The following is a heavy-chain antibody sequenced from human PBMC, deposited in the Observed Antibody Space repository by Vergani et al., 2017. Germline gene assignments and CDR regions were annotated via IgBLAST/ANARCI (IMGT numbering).Heavy chain of an antibody. CDR1: GYTFTGYY. V-gene: IGHV1-2*02. CDR2: INPNSGGT. Sequence: QVQLVQSGAEVKKPGASVKVSCKASGYTFTGYYMHWVRQAPGQGLEWMGWINPNSGGTNYAQKFQGRVTMTRDTSISTAYMELSRLRSDDTAGYYCASPSPYVWFGELSSLYYYYGMDVWGQGTTVTVSS. J-gene: IGHJ6*02. CDR3: ASPSPYVWFGELSSLYYYYGMDV. D-gene: IGHD3-10*01.